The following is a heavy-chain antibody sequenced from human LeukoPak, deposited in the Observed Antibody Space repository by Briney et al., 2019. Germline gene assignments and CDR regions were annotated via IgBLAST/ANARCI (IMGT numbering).Heavy chain of an antibody. J-gene: IGHJ1*01. CDR2: IIPILGIA. V-gene: IGHV1-69*04. CDR1: GGTFSSYA. D-gene: IGHD6-19*01. CDR3: ARGVIAVAGTPLQH. Sequence: SVKVSCKASGGTFSSYAISWVRQAPGQGLEWMGRIIPILGIANYAQKFQGRVTITADKSTSTAYMELSSLRSEDTAVYYCARGVIAVAGTPLQHWGQGTLVTVSS.